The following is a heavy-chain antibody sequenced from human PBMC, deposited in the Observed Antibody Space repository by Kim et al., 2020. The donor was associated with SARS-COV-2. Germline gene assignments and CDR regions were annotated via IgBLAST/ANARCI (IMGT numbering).Heavy chain of an antibody. V-gene: IGHV4-31*03. CDR2: IYYSGST. Sequence: SETLSLTCTVSGGSISSGGYYWSWIRQHPGKGLEWIGYIYYSGSTYYNPSLKSRVTISVDTSKNQFSLKLSSVTAADTAVYYCARGEYYYGSGSYHVWGQGTTVTVSS. D-gene: IGHD3-10*01. CDR1: GGSISSGGYY. CDR3: ARGEYYYGSGSYHV. J-gene: IGHJ6*02.